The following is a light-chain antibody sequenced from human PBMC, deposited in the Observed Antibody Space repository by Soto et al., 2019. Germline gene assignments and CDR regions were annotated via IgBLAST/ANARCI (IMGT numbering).Light chain of an antibody. CDR1: SSNIGSNT. CDR2: SSY. J-gene: IGLJ7*01. Sequence: QLVLTQPPSVSGTPGQRVTISCSGSSSNIGSNTVNWYQQFPGTAPRLLIDSSYQRPSGVPDRFSGSQSGASASLAISGLQSDDEADYYCAAWDDSLKAIFGGGTQLTVL. CDR3: AAWDDSLKAI. V-gene: IGLV1-44*01.